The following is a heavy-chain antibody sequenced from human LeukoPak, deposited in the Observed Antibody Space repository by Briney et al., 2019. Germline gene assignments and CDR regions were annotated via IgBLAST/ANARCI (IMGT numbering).Heavy chain of an antibody. J-gene: IGHJ4*02. Sequence: GGSLRLSCAATGFTFSSYAMSWVRRAPGKGLEWVSAISGSGGSTYYADSVKGRFTISRDNSKNTLYLQMNSLRAEDTAVYYCAKGSSGEFDYWGQGTLVTVSS. CDR1: GFTFSSYA. V-gene: IGHV3-23*01. CDR2: ISGSGGST. D-gene: IGHD6-19*01. CDR3: AKGSSGEFDY.